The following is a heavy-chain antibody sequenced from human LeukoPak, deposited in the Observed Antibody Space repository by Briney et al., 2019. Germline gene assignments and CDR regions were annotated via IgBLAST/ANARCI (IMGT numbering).Heavy chain of an antibody. Sequence: GGSLRLSCAASGFNVSSNYMSWVGQAPGKGLEWVSVIYSGGSTYYADSVKGRFTISRDNSKNTLYLQMHSLRAEDTAVYYCARVGWELLPNYWGQGTLVTVSS. CDR3: ARVGWELLPNY. CDR2: IYSGGST. V-gene: IGHV3-53*01. J-gene: IGHJ4*02. D-gene: IGHD1-26*01. CDR1: GFNVSSNY.